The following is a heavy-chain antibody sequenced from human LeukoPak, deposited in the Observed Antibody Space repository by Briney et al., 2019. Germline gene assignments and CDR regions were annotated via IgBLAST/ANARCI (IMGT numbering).Heavy chain of an antibody. CDR2: ISSDGSST. J-gene: IGHJ4*02. V-gene: IGHV3-74*01. CDR3: ARDQRVTGRPDIDY. D-gene: IGHD6-6*01. CDR1: GFTFSNHW. Sequence: PGGSLRLSCAASGFTFSNHWMHWVRQTPGKGLVWVSRISSDGSSTRYADSVKGRFTISRDNAKNTLYLQMNNLRAEDTAMYYCARDQRVTGRPDIDYWGQGTLVIVSS.